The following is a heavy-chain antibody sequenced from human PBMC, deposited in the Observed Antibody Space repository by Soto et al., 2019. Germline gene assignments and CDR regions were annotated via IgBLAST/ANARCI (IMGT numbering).Heavy chain of an antibody. D-gene: IGHD5-12*01. Sequence: ASVKVSCKASGGTFSSYAISWVRQAPGQGLEWMGGIIPIFGTANYAQKFQGRVTITADKSTSTAYMELSSLRSEDTAVYYCASRGYSGYDLRSYYYYYGMDVWGQGTTVTVS. CDR2: IIPIFGTA. CDR3: ASRGYSGYDLRSYYYYYGMDV. J-gene: IGHJ6*02. CDR1: GGTFSSYA. V-gene: IGHV1-69*06.